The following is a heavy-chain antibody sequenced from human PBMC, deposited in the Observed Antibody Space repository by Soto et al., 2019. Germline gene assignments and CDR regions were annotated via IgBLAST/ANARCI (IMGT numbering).Heavy chain of an antibody. CDR1: GRSFSGYY. Sequence: SETLSLTCAVYGRSFSGYYWSWIRQPPGKGLEWIGEINHSGSTNYNPSLKSRVTISVDTSKNQFSLKLSSVTAADTAVYYCARVNYDFWSGYRFGFFDYWGQGTLVTVSS. CDR2: INHSGST. CDR3: ARVNYDFWSGYRFGFFDY. D-gene: IGHD3-3*01. J-gene: IGHJ4*02. V-gene: IGHV4-34*01.